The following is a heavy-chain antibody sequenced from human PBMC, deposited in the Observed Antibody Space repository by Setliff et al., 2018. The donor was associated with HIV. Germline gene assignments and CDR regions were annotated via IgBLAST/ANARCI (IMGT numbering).Heavy chain of an antibody. CDR3: ARLSLSLVRGIINSGDRFFDY. J-gene: IGHJ4*02. V-gene: IGHV4-39*01. CDR1: GASVNSNNYY. CDR2: IYYSGTT. Sequence: SETLSLTCTVSGASVNSNNYYWGWIRQPPGKGLEWIASIYYSGTTYYNPSLKSRVTISVDTSKNQSSLKLSSVTAADTAVYYCARLSLSLVRGIINSGDRFFDYWGQGSLVTVSS. D-gene: IGHD3-10*01.